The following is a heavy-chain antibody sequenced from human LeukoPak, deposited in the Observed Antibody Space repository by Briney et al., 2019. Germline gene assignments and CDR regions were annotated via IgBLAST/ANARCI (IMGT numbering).Heavy chain of an antibody. J-gene: IGHJ6*03. V-gene: IGHV4-34*01. CDR3: VRVGYSYVINDWSRTGLGAYPTKYYYHMDV. Sequence: PSETLSLTSAVYGGSFSDYYWGWIRQPPGKGLEWIGEINPSGSTNYSPSLKSRVTISVDTSKNQFSLKLSSVAAADTAVYFCVRVGYSYVINDWSRTGLGAYPTKYYYHMDVWDKGTTVTASS. CDR2: INPSGST. CDR1: GGSFSDYY. D-gene: IGHD5-18*01.